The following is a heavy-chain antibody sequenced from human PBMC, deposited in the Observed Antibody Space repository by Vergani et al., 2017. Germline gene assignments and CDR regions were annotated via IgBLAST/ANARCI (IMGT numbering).Heavy chain of an antibody. J-gene: IGHJ6*03. Sequence: EVQLLESGGGLVQPGGSLRLSCAASGFTFSSYAMSWVRQAPGKGLEWVSAISGSGGSTYYADSVKGRFTISRDNSKNTLYLQMNSLRAEDTAVYYCAKGIRYYDFWSGPVYYYYYMDVWGQGTTVTVSS. CDR3: AKGIRYYDFWSGPVYYYYYMDV. V-gene: IGHV3-23*01. CDR2: ISGSGGST. D-gene: IGHD3-3*01. CDR1: GFTFSSYA.